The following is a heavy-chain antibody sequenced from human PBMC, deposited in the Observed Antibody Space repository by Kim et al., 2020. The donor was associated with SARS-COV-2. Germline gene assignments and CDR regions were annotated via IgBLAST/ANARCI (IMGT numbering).Heavy chain of an antibody. CDR3: TRGPF. Sequence: GGSLRLSCAASGFSFSEWWMDWVRQAPGKGSEWVARIDNDGTTTLYADSVKGRFTISRDNSKNTLYLQMTGLRADDTGVYYCTRGPFWGQGTLVTGSS. CDR2: IDNDGTTT. J-gene: IGHJ4*02. V-gene: IGHV3-74*01. CDR1: GFSFSEWW.